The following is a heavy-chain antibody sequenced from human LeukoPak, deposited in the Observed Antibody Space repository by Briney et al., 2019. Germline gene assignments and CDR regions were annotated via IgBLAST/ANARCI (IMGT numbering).Heavy chain of an antibody. CDR1: GYTFTGYY. CDR3: ARMGYDSSGYTA. CDR2: INPSGGSA. V-gene: IGHV1-46*01. Sequence: ASVKVSCKSSGYTFTGYYMHWVRQAPGQGLEWMGIINPSGGSASYAQKFQGRVTMTRDTSTSTVYMEQSSLRSEDTAVYYCARMGYDSSGYTAWGQGTLVTVSS. D-gene: IGHD3-22*01. J-gene: IGHJ5*02.